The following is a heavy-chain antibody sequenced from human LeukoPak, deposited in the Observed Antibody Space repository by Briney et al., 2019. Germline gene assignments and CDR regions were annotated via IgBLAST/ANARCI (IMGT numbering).Heavy chain of an antibody. CDR3: ARVGCTGGSCLAYNYYAMDV. D-gene: IGHD2-15*01. Sequence: GGSLRLSCAASGFTFNTYGMNWVRQAPGKGLEWVAIIWYDGSDKYYAESVKGRFTISRDNSKNTMYLQVNSLRAEDTAVYYCARVGCTGGSCLAYNYYAMDVWGQGTTVTVSS. V-gene: IGHV3-33*01. CDR1: GFTFNTYG. CDR2: IWYDGSDK. J-gene: IGHJ6*02.